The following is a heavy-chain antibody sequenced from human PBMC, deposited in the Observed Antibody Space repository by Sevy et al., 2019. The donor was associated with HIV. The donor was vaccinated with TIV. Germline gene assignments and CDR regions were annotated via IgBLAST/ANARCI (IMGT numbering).Heavy chain of an antibody. J-gene: IGHJ5*02. Sequence: ASVKVSCKASGYTFSSYGISWVRQVPGQGLEWMGWIVTYNGNIKYSEKVQDRVTMTTDTSTSTAYMELRSLTSDDTAVYFCARISTIRGKFNWFDPWGQGTLVTVS. D-gene: IGHD3-10*01. CDR2: IVTYNGNI. CDR1: GYTFSSYG. CDR3: ARISTIRGKFNWFDP. V-gene: IGHV1-18*01.